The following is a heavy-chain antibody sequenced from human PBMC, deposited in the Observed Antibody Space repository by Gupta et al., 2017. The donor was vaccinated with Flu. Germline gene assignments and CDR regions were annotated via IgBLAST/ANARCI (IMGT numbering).Heavy chain of an antibody. D-gene: IGHD3-10*02. J-gene: IGHJ3*01. Sequence: QVQLLQSGAEVKKPGASVKVSCKPSGYSFRASYLHWLRRAPGQGPEWMGWIDPRNGFTDYAHNFQAMVARTHDTSIGTVFMECRKLRSEDTESSYCARDLPALESGRDVHHLALDVWAQGTMVTVSS. CDR2: IDPRNGFT. CDR3: ARDLPALESGRDVHHLALDV. V-gene: IGHV1-2*01. CDR1: GYSFRASY.